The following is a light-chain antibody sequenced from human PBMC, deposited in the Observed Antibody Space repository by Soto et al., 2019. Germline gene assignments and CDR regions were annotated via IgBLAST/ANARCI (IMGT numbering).Light chain of an antibody. J-gene: IGLJ1*01. CDR1: SSDVGGYNY. V-gene: IGLV2-8*01. CDR3: SSYAGSSNFV. CDR2: EII. Sequence: QSVLTQPPSASGSPGQSVTISCTGTSSDVGGYNYVSWYQQHPGKAPKLMIYEIIKRPSGVPDRFSGSKSGNTASLTVSGLQAEDEADYYCSSYAGSSNFVFGTGTK.